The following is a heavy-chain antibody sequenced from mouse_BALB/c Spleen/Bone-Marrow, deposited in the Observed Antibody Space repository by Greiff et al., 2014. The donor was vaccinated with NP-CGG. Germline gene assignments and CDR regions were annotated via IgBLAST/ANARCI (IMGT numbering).Heavy chain of an antibody. CDR3: ARFATGSFAY. V-gene: IGHV1-80*01. J-gene: IGHJ3*01. CDR2: IFPVNADT. CDR1: GYVFTDYW. D-gene: IGHD1-1*01. Sequence: VQLQQSGAELVRPGSSVKISCKASGYVFTDYWMNWLRQRPGRGLEWIGQIFPVNADTNYKANFKDKVTLTADKSSTTAYMQLNSLTSEDSAVYFCARFATGSFAYWGQGTLVTVSA.